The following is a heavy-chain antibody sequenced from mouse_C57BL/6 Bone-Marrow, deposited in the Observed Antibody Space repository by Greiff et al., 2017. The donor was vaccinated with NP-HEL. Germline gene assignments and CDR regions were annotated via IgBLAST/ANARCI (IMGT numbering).Heavy chain of an antibody. CDR1: GYSFTGYF. Sequence: VQLKQSGPELVKPGDSVKISCKASGYSFTGYFMNWVMQSHGKSLEWIGRINPYNGDTFYNQKFKGKATLTVDKSSSTAHMELRSLTSEDSAVYYCARGGYYYGSSYDAMDYWGQGTSVTVSS. CDR3: ARGGYYYGSSYDAMDY. CDR2: INPYNGDT. J-gene: IGHJ4*01. D-gene: IGHD1-1*01. V-gene: IGHV1-20*01.